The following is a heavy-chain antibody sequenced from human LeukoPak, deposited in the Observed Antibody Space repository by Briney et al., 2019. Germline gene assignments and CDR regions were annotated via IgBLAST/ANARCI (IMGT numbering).Heavy chain of an antibody. CDR3: ARVTGYMIEDYFGY. Sequence: SETLSLTCTVSGGSISSYYWSWIRQPAGKGLEWIGRIYTSGSPNYHPSLKSRVTMSVDTSKNQFSLKLSSVTAADTSVYYCARVTGYMIEDYFGYWGQGTPVTAAS. CDR1: GGSISSYY. D-gene: IGHD3-22*01. J-gene: IGHJ4*02. V-gene: IGHV4-4*07. CDR2: IYTSGSP.